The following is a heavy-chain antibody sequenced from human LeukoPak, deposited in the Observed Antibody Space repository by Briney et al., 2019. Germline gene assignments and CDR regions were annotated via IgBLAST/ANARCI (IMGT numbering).Heavy chain of an antibody. CDR3: ARGPSVGSGWSPDY. Sequence: GGSLRLSCAASGFTFSNAWMSWVRQAPGKGLEWISYISNSGSIIYYADSVKGRFTISRDNAKNSLFPQMHSLRAEDTAVYYCARGPSVGSGWSPDYWGQGTLVTFSS. J-gene: IGHJ4*02. CDR1: GFTFSNAW. V-gene: IGHV3-11*04. D-gene: IGHD6-19*01. CDR2: ISNSGSII.